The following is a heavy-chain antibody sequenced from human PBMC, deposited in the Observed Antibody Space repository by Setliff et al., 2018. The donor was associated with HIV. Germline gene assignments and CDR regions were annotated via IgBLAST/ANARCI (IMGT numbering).Heavy chain of an antibody. D-gene: IGHD3-22*01. CDR3: AADYYDSSGFYVWLGF. CDR2: FDPEERDT. Sequence: GASVKVSCKASGGTFSSYAINWVRQAPGKGLEWLGGFDPEERDTNYAQKFQGRFTMTEDTSTDTAYMELSRLRSEDTAVYFCAADYYDSSGFYVWLGFWGQGTLVTVSS. CDR1: GGTFSSYA. V-gene: IGHV1-24*01. J-gene: IGHJ4*02.